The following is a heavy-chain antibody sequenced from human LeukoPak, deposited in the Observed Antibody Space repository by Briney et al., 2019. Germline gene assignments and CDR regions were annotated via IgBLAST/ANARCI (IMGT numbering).Heavy chain of an antibody. CDR3: VRVPLGYCSGGSCRLSDY. CDR2: ISAYNGNT. D-gene: IGHD2-15*01. J-gene: IGHJ4*02. V-gene: IGHV1-18*01. CDR1: GYTFTSYG. Sequence: GASVKVSCKASGYTFTSYGISWVRQAPGQGLEWMGWISAYNGNTNYAQKLQGRVTMTTDTSTSTAYMELRSLRSDDTAVYYCVRVPLGYCSGGSCRLSDYWGQGTLVTVSS.